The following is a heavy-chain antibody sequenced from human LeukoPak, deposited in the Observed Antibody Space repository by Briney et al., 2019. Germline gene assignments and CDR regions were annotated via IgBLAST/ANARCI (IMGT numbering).Heavy chain of an antibody. Sequence: PGRSLRLSCAASGFSFNNYALHWVRQAPGKGLEWVAMISAAGSNEFYADSVKGRFTISRDNSKNTLYLQMNSLRAEDTALCYCARQNNSGYYVDYWGQGTLVTVSS. CDR1: GFSFNNYA. J-gene: IGHJ4*02. CDR3: ARQNNSGYYVDY. CDR2: ISAAGSNE. D-gene: IGHD3-22*01. V-gene: IGHV3-30-3*01.